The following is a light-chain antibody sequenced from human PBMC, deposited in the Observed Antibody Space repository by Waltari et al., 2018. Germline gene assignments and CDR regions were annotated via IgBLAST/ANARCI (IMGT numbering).Light chain of an antibody. CDR2: YDD. J-gene: IGLJ2*01. Sequence: QSVLTQPPSVSAAPRQRVTISCSGSNSNIGNNAVNWYQHLPGKAPKLLIYYDDLLPSGVSDRFSGSRSGTSASLAISGLQSADEGDYFCAAWDDSLSGLIFGGGTKLTVL. V-gene: IGLV1-36*01. CDR1: NSNIGNNA. CDR3: AAWDDSLSGLI.